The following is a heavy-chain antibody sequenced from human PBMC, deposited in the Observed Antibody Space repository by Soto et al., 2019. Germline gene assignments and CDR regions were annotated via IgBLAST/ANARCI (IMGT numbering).Heavy chain of an antibody. V-gene: IGHV4-30-2*01. Sequence: QLQLQESGSGLVKPSQTLSLTCAVSGGSISSGGYSWSWIRQPPGKGLEWIGYIYHSGSTNYNPSLKSRVTISVDRSKNQFSLKLSSVTAADTAVYYCARAAAAAGTDWFDPWGQGTLVTVSS. CDR2: IYHSGST. CDR3: ARAAAAAGTDWFDP. J-gene: IGHJ5*02. CDR1: GGSISSGGYS. D-gene: IGHD6-13*01.